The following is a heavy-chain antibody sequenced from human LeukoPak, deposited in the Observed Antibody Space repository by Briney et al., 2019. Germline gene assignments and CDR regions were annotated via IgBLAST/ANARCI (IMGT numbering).Heavy chain of an antibody. J-gene: IGHJ5*02. CDR2: IYTSGST. CDR3: ARGLAYCGGDCYSNWFDP. Sequence: SETLCLSCTVSGGSISSYSRSWIRQPPGKGLEWIGGIYTSGSTNYTPSLKSRVTRSVATSKNQFSLKLSSVTAADTAVYYCARGLAYCGGDCYSNWFDPWGQGTLVTVSS. V-gene: IGHV4-4*07. CDR1: GGSISSYS. D-gene: IGHD2-21*02.